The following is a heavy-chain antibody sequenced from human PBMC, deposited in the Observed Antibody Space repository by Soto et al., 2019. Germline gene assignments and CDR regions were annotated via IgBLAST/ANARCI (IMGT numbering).Heavy chain of an antibody. CDR2: INAGNGNT. CDR1: GYTFTSYA. D-gene: IGHD2-2*01. Sequence: ASVKVSCKASGYTFTSYAMHWVRQAPGQRLEWMGWINAGNGNTKYSQKFQGRVTITRDTSASTAYMEMNSLRTEDTAVYYCARDPSIVLVPAATYYYYYYGMDVWGQGTTVTVSS. J-gene: IGHJ6*02. V-gene: IGHV1-3*01. CDR3: ARDPSIVLVPAATYYYYYYGMDV.